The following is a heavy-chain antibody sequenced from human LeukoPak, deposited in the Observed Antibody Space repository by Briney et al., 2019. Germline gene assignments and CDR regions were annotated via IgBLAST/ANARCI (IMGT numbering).Heavy chain of an antibody. V-gene: IGHV3-30-3*01. Sequence: GRSLRLSCAASGFTFSSYAMHWVRQAPGKGLEWVAVISYDGSDKYYADSVKGRFTISRDNSKNTLYLQMNSLRAEDTAVYYCARGGFFYYDSSGYYPSPGDYWGQGTLVTVSS. J-gene: IGHJ4*02. CDR1: GFTFSSYA. CDR2: ISYDGSDK. CDR3: ARGGFFYYDSSGYYPSPGDY. D-gene: IGHD3-22*01.